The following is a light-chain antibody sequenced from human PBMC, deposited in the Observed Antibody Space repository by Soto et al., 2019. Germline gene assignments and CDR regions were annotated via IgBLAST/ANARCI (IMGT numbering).Light chain of an antibody. CDR3: QQYGDWPPWT. J-gene: IGKJ1*01. CDR2: GAS. V-gene: IGKV3-15*01. Sequence: EIVMTQSPATLSVSPGERATLSCRASQSVRTNLAWYQQRPGQPPRLLIYGASTRATGIPARFSGDGSGTEFTLTITSLQSEDFAVYYCQQYGDWPPWTFGQGTKVDIK. CDR1: QSVRTN.